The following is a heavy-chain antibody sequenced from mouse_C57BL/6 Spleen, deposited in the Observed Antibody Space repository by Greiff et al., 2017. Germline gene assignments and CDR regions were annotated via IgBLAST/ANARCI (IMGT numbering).Heavy chain of an antibody. CDR2: FHPDNGDT. J-gene: IGHJ2*01. D-gene: IGHD2-3*01. CDR1: GYTFTTYP. V-gene: IGHV1-47*01. CDR3: ARGRVYDPYFDY. Sequence: VQLVESGAELVKPGASVKMSCKASGYTFTTYPIEWMKQNHGKSLEWIGNFHPDNGDTKYNEKFKGKATLTVEKSSSTVYLELSRITSDDSAVYYCARGRVYDPYFDYWGQGTTLTVSS.